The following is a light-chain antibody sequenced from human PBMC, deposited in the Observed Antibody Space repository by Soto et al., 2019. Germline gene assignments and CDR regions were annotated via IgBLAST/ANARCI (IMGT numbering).Light chain of an antibody. CDR1: QSTSTW. CDR2: EAS. CDR3: QQYITYPYA. Sequence: DIQMTQSPSTLSASVGDRVTITCRASQSTSTWLAWYQQRPGKTPKLLISEASNVESGVPSRFSGSGSGTEFTLTSSSLQADDFASYYCQQYITYPYAFGQGTKVEIK. V-gene: IGKV1-5*03. J-gene: IGKJ1*01.